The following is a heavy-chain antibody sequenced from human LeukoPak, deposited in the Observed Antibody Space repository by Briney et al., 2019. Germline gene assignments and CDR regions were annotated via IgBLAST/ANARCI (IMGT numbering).Heavy chain of an antibody. CDR2: IMPISGIA. Sequence: SVKVSCKASGDTFSNYGLSWVRQAPGQGLEWMGRIMPISGIANYAQKFQDRVTINTDESTSTVYMELNSLRPEDTAVYYCARDLYYYDSGGPDYWGQGTLVSVSS. CDR3: ARDLYYYDSGGPDY. D-gene: IGHD3-22*01. CDR1: GDTFSNYG. V-gene: IGHV1-69*05. J-gene: IGHJ4*02.